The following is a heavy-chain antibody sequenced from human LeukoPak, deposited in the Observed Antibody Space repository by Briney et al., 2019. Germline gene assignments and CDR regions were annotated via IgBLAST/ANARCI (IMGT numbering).Heavy chain of an antibody. V-gene: IGHV4-34*01. J-gene: IGHJ6*02. D-gene: IGHD3-3*01. CDR2: INHSGST. Sequence: PSETLSLTCAVYGGSFSGYYWSWIRQPPGKGLEWIGEINHSGSTNYNPSLKSRVTISVDTSKNQFSLKLSSVTAADTAVYYCARSEFLEWSIIAPYYYYGMDVWGQGTTVTVSS. CDR3: ARSEFLEWSIIAPYYYYGMDV. CDR1: GGSFSGYY.